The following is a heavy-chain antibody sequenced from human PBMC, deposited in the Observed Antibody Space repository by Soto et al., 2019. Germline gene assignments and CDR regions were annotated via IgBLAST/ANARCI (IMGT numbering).Heavy chain of an antibody. CDR2: INSDGSST. V-gene: IGHV3-74*01. CDR1: GFTFSSYW. D-gene: IGHD6-13*01. CDR3: ARESGYSSSWYPVYYYGMDV. J-gene: IGHJ6*02. Sequence: EVPLVESGGGLVQPGGSLRLSCAASGFTFSSYWMHWVRQAPGKGLVWVSRINSDGSSTSYADSVKGRFTISRDNAKNTLYLQMNSLRAEDTAVYYCARESGYSSSWYPVYYYGMDVWGQGTTVTVSS.